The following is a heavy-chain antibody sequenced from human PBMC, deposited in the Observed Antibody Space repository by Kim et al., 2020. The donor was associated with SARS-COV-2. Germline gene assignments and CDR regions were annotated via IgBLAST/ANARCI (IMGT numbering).Heavy chain of an antibody. Sequence: GSTNYNPSLKSRVTISVDKSKNQFSLKLSSVTAADTAVYYCATSYYDSSAWGQGTLVTVSS. CDR3: ATSYYDSSA. D-gene: IGHD3-22*01. CDR2: GST. J-gene: IGHJ1*01. V-gene: IGHV4-4*02.